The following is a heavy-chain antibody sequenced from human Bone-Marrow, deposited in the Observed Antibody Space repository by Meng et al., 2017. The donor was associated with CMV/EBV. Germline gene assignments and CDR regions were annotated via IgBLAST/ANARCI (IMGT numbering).Heavy chain of an antibody. Sequence: EVKLLESGGGLVQPGGSLILSCAASGFTFSSSWMFWVRQTPGKGLLGVALIKPDGTATYYADSVKGRFTISRDNAKNTLYLQMNGLRDDDTAVYYCSRLYYYWGQGTLVTVSS. CDR2: IKPDGTAT. V-gene: IGHV3-74*01. CDR3: SRLYYY. J-gene: IGHJ4*02. D-gene: IGHD2-8*01. CDR1: GFTFSSSW.